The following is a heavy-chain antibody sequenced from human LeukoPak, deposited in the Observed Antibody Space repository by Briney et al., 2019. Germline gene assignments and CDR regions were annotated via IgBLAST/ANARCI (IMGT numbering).Heavy chain of an antibody. D-gene: IGHD3-10*01. V-gene: IGHV3-74*01. CDR2: INSDGSST. CDR1: GFTFSSYW. CDR3: ARKSLYMVRGVISDY. J-gene: IGHJ4*02. Sequence: SGGSLRLSCAASGFTFSSYWMHWVRQAPGKGLVWVSRINSDGSSTNYADSVKGRFTISRDNAKNSLYLQMNSLRAEDTAVYYCARKSLYMVRGVISDYWGQGTLVTVSS.